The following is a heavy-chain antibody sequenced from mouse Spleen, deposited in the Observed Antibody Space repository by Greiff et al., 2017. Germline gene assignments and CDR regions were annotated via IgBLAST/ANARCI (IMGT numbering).Heavy chain of an antibody. Sequence: EVQRVESGGGLVKLGGSLKLSCAASGFTFSSYAMSWVRQTPEKRLEWVATISSGGGNTYYPDSVKGRFTISRDNAKNTLYLQMSSLKSEDTAMYYCARPGYYYGSDGFAYWGQGTLVTVSA. D-gene: IGHD1-1*01. V-gene: IGHV5-9-3*01. CDR2: ISSGGGNT. CDR3: ARPGYYYGSDGFAY. J-gene: IGHJ3*01. CDR1: GFTFSSYA.